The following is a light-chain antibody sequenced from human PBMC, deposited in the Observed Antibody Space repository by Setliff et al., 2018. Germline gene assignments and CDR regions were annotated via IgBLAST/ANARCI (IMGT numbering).Light chain of an antibody. Sequence: DIQMTQSPSSLSASVGDRVIITCRASQGIGSDLGWYQQKPGKAPKRLIYAASSLQSGVPSRFSGSRSGTQFTLTISSLQPEDFATYYCLQHSVYPRVFGGGTKVDIK. CDR2: AAS. V-gene: IGKV1-17*01. J-gene: IGKJ4*01. CDR1: QGIGSD. CDR3: LQHSVYPRV.